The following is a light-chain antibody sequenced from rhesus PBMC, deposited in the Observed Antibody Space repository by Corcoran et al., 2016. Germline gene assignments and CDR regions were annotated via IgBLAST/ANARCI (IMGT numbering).Light chain of an antibody. CDR3: QETSNLWA. J-gene: IGKJ1*01. CDR2: GAS. Sequence: EIVMTQSPATLSLSPGETATISCRTSQSGSSKLAWYQQKPGQAPRLLIYGASSRATGIPDRLSGSGSGTDFPLTISSLEPGDFAVYYCQETSNLWAFGQGTKVEIK. V-gene: IGKV3-31*02. CDR1: QSGSSK.